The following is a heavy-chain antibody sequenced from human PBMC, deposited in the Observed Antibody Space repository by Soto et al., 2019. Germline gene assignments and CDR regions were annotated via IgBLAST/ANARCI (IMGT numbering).Heavy chain of an antibody. CDR2: VSSDGGEK. CDR3: AKERGGADFDY. J-gene: IGHJ4*02. CDR1: GFTLSNYG. Sequence: QVQLVESGGGVVKPGRPLSLSCAVSGFTLSNYGMTGFRQAPGKGLEGGAVVSSDGGEKYYADSVKGRFTISRDKSKNTLDLQMNSLRAEDTAVYYCAKERGGADFDYWGQGTLVTVSS. V-gene: IGHV3-30*18. D-gene: IGHD1-26*01.